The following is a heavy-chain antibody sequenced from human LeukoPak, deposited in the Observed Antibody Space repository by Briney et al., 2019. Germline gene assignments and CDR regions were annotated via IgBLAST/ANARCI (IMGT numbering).Heavy chain of an antibody. CDR2: ISSSGSTI. Sequence: GSLRLSCAASGFTFSDYYMSWIRQAPGKGLEWVSYISSSGSTIYYADSVKGRFTISRDNAKNSLYLQMNSLRAEDTAVYYCARDEYGDYFGSAIGAFDIWGQGTMVTVSS. CDR3: ARDEYGDYFGSAIGAFDI. J-gene: IGHJ3*02. V-gene: IGHV3-11*01. CDR1: GFTFSDYY. D-gene: IGHD4-17*01.